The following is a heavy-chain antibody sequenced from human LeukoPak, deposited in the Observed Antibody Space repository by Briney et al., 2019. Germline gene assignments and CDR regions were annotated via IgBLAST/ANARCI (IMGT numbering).Heavy chain of an antibody. CDR1: GFTFSSYS. V-gene: IGHV3-21*01. CDR3: AKAVYGFDAFDI. J-gene: IGHJ3*02. CDR2: ISSSSSYI. D-gene: IGHD4-17*01. Sequence: GGSLRLSCAASGFTFSSYSMNWVRQAPGKGLEWVSSISSSSSYIYYADSVKGRFTISRDNAKNSLYLQMDSLRAEDTAVYYCAKAVYGFDAFDIWGQGTMVTVSS.